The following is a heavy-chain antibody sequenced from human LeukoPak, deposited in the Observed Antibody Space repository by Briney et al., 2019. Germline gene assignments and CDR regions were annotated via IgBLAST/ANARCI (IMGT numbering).Heavy chain of an antibody. V-gene: IGHV3-23*01. Sequence: GGSLRLSCAASGFTFSSYAMSWVRQAPGKGLEWVSAISGSGGSTYYADSVKGRFTISRDNSKNTLYLQMNSLRAEDTAAYYCAKARAIFGVVILIFDYWGQGTLVTVSS. CDR2: ISGSGGST. CDR1: GFTFSSYA. J-gene: IGHJ4*02. D-gene: IGHD3-3*01. CDR3: AKARAIFGVVILIFDY.